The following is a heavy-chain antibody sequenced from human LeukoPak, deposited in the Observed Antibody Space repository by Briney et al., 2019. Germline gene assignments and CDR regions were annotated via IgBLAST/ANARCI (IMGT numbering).Heavy chain of an antibody. J-gene: IGHJ5*02. CDR1: GYSFTGHY. CDR2: VNPSSGGP. V-gene: IGHV1-2*02. D-gene: IGHD2-21*01. Sequence: GASVKVSCKASGYSFTGHYIHWVRQAPGQGLEWIGWVNPSSGGPDYAQKFKGRVTVTRDTSISTAYMELSRLTADDTAVYYCARDSEFQLLQNYCDAWGQGPLVIVSS. CDR3: ARDSEFQLLQNYCDA.